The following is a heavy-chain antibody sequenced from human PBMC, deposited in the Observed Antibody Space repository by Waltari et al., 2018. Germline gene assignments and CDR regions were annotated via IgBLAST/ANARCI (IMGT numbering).Heavy chain of an antibody. J-gene: IGHJ5*02. CDR3: ARRSSSSSLGFVSWFDP. CDR2: IFYGGST. D-gene: IGHD6-6*01. Sequence: QLQLQESGPGLVKASETLSLTCSVSGGSVSTNYYWGWIRQSPGKGLEWIGHIFYGGSTYYNPSLKSRVSISVDTSKNQFFLDLNSVTAADTAVYYCARRSSSSSLGFVSWFDPWGHGTLVTVSS. CDR1: GGSVSTNYY. V-gene: IGHV4-39*01.